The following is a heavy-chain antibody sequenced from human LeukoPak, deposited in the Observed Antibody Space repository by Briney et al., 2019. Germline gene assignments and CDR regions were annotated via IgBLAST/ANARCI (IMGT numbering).Heavy chain of an antibody. CDR1: GGSISSYY. V-gene: IGHV4-59*01. J-gene: IGHJ4*02. Sequence: PSETLSLTCTVSGGSISSYYWSWIRQPPGKGLEWIGYIYYSGSTNYNPSLKSRVTISVDTSKNQFSLKLSSVTAADTAVYYCARSDYYDSSGYYQIDYWGQGTLVTVSS. CDR3: ARSDYYDSSGYYQIDY. D-gene: IGHD3-22*01. CDR2: IYYSGST.